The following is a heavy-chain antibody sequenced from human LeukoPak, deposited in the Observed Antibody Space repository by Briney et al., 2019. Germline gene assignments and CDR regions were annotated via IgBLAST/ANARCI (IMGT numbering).Heavy chain of an antibody. D-gene: IGHD1-1*01. CDR3: ARSRPATGTSRHPFDI. V-gene: IGHV3-23*01. J-gene: IGHJ3*02. CDR1: GFTFSSYA. Sequence: GGSLRLSCVASGFTFSSYAMNWVRQAPGKGLEWVSCISGSGGSTYYADSVKGRFTISRDNSKNTLYLQMDSLRAEDTAVYYCARSRPATGTSRHPFDIWGQGTVVTVSS. CDR2: ISGSGGST.